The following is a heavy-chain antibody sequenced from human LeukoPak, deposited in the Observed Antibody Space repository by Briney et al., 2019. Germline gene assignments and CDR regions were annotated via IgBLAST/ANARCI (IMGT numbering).Heavy chain of an antibody. J-gene: IGHJ6*02. V-gene: IGHV3-13*01. CDR3: ARGLTGHYYYYGMDV. Sequence: GGSLRLSCAASGFTFSSYDMHWVRQATGKGLEWVSAIGTAGDAYYPGSVKGRFTISRENAKNSLYLQMNSLRAEDTAVYYCARGLTGHYYYYGMDVWGQGTTVTVSS. CDR2: IGTAGDA. D-gene: IGHD3-9*01. CDR1: GFTFSSYD.